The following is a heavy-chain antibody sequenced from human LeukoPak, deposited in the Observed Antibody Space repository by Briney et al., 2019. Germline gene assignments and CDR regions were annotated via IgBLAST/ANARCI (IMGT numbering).Heavy chain of an antibody. CDR1: GYSISSGYY. CDR2: IYYSGST. J-gene: IGHJ5*02. V-gene: IGHV4-61*01. D-gene: IGHD6-19*01. Sequence: SETLSLTCSVSGYSISSGYYWSWIRQPPGKGLEWIGYIYYSGSTNYNPSLKSRVTISVDTSKNQFSLKLSSVTAADTAVYYCARGSIAVATGWFDPWGQGTLVTVSS. CDR3: ARGSIAVATGWFDP.